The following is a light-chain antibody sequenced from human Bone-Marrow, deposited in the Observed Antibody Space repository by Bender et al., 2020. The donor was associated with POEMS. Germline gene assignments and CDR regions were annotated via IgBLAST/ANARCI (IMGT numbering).Light chain of an antibody. Sequence: QSVLTQPPSASGTPGQRVTISCSGGSSNIGAHAVNWYQHLPGTAPKLLIYSSHRRPSEVPDRFSGSRSGTSASLAISGLQSEDEADYYCSSYISTNTLVLFGGGTKLTVL. J-gene: IGLJ2*01. CDR1: SSNIGAHA. V-gene: IGLV1-44*01. CDR3: SSYISTNTLVL. CDR2: SSH.